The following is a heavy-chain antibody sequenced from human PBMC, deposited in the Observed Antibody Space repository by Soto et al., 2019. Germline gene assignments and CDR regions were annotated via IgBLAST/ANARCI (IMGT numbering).Heavy chain of an antibody. V-gene: IGHV4-4*02. D-gene: IGHD6-13*01. Sequence: QVQLQESGPGLVKPSGTLSLTCAVSGGSISSHDWWTWVRQPPGKGLGWIGESHQNGNTNYNSALESRVTISVDKSKNQFSLKLNSVTVADPAVYYCATRDSSRFYCGQGTLVTVSS. J-gene: IGHJ4*02. CDR3: ATRDSSRFY. CDR1: GGSISSHDW. CDR2: SHQNGNT.